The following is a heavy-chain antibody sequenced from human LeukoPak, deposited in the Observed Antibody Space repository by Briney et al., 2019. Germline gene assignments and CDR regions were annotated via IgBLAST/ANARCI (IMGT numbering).Heavy chain of an antibody. CDR2: INHSGST. CDR3: ARGKIAAAGTGSENFDY. CDR1: GGSFSGYY. Sequence: SETLSLTCAVYGGSFSGYYWSWIRQPPGKGLEWIGEINHSGSTNYNPSLKSRVTISVDTSKNQFSLQLSPVPAADTAVYYCARGKIAAAGTGSENFDYRGQGTLVTVSS. J-gene: IGHJ4*02. V-gene: IGHV4-34*01. D-gene: IGHD6-13*01.